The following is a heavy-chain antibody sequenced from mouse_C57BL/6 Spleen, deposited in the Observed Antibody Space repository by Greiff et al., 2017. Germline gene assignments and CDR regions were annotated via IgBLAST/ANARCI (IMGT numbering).Heavy chain of an antibody. CDR3: ARHVSEGVAY. CDR1: EYEFPSHD. CDR2: INSDGGST. D-gene: IGHD3-1*01. Sequence: EVKLQESGGGLVQPGESLKLSCESNEYEFPSHDMSWVRKTPETRLELVAAINSDGGSTYYPDTMERRFIISRDNTKKTPYLQMSSLRSEDTDCYYSARHVSEGVAYWGQGTLVTVS. J-gene: IGHJ3*01. V-gene: IGHV5-2*01.